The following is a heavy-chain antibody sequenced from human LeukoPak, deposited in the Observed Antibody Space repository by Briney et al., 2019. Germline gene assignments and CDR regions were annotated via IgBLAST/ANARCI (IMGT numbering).Heavy chain of an antibody. Sequence: PGGSLRLSCAASGFTFSNYWMHWVRQAPGKWLVWVSRIYNDGSSTSYADSVKGRFTISRDNAKNSLYLQMNSLRAEDTAVYYCAKVGVQLEGDYWGQGTLVTVSS. V-gene: IGHV3-74*01. CDR2: IYNDGSST. J-gene: IGHJ4*02. CDR3: AKVGVQLEGDY. D-gene: IGHD1-1*01. CDR1: GFTFSNYW.